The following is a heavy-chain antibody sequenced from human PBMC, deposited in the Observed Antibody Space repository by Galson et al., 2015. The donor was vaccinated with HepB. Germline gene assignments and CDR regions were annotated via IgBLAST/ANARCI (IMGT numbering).Heavy chain of an antibody. CDR2: ITGSGGRT. D-gene: IGHD6-6*01. V-gene: IGHV3-23*01. Sequence: SLRLSCAASGFTFSSYALSWVRQAPGKGLEWVSAITGSGGRTYYADSVKGRFTISRDNSKNTLYLQMNSLRAEDTAVYYCVGGRGLSSSSLWTNHYYYGMDVWGQGTTVTVSS. CDR1: GFTFSSYA. J-gene: IGHJ6*02. CDR3: VGGRGLSSSSLWTNHYYYGMDV.